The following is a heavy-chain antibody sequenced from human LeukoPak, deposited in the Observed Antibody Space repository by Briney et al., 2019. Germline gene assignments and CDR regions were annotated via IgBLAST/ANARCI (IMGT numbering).Heavy chain of an antibody. CDR2: ISWKSNRI. J-gene: IGHJ4*02. D-gene: IGHD2-21*02. Sequence: PGGSLRLSCVASGFIYDDYAMHWVRQAPGKGLEWVSGISWKSNRIGYADSVKGRFTISRGNAKNSLYLQMNSLRTDDTALYYCAKDMRYCDGDNCYPDYWGQGTLVTVSS. CDR3: AKDMRYCDGDNCYPDY. CDR1: GFIYDDYA. V-gene: IGHV3-9*01.